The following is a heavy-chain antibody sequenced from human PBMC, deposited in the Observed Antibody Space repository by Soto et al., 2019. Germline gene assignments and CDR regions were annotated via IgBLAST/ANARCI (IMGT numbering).Heavy chain of an antibody. D-gene: IGHD5-12*01. Sequence: PGGSLRLSCAASGFTFSSYWMHWVRQAPGKGLVWVSRINSDGSSTSYADSVKGRSTISRDNAKNTLYLQMNSLRAEDTAVYYCARESRDGYNSLDYWGQGTLVTVSS. CDR1: GFTFSSYW. J-gene: IGHJ4*02. CDR2: INSDGSST. V-gene: IGHV3-74*01. CDR3: ARESRDGYNSLDY.